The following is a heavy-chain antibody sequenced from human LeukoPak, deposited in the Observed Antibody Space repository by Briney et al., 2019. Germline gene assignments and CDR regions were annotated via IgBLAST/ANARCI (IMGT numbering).Heavy chain of an antibody. CDR2: IYYSGST. CDR1: GGPISSGGYY. V-gene: IGHV4-31*03. CDR3: ARARGIVVVPAAMPGGIWFDP. D-gene: IGHD2-2*01. Sequence: SQTLSLTCTVSGGPISSGGYYWSWIRQHPGKGLEWIGYIYYSGSTYYNPSLKSRVTISVDTSKNQFSLKLSSVTAADTAVYYCARARGIVVVPAAMPGGIWFDPWGQGTLVTVSS. J-gene: IGHJ5*02.